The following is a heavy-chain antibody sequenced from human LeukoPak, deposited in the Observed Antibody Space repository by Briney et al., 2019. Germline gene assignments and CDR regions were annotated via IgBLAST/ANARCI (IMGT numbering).Heavy chain of an antibody. Sequence: GASVKVSCKASGYTFTSYYMHWVRQAPGQGLEWMGIINPSGGSTSYAQKFQGRVTMTRDTSTSTVYMELSSLRSEDTAVYYCAREKYSGYETLLFDYWGQGTLVTVSS. D-gene: IGHD5-12*01. J-gene: IGHJ4*02. CDR1: GYTFTSYY. V-gene: IGHV1-46*01. CDR3: AREKYSGYETLLFDY. CDR2: INPSGGST.